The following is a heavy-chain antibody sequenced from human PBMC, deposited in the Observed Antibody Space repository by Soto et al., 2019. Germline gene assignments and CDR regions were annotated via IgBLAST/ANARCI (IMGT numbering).Heavy chain of an antibody. Sequence: ASVKVSCKASGYTFTSYAMHWVRQAPGQRLEWMGWINAGNGNTKYSQKFQGRVTIIRDTSASTAYMELSSLRSEDTAVYYCAKEWGGYYYYGMDIWGQETTVTVSS. D-gene: IGHD3-3*01. CDR2: INAGNGNT. CDR3: AKEWGGYYYYGMDI. CDR1: GYTFTSYA. V-gene: IGHV1-3*01. J-gene: IGHJ6*02.